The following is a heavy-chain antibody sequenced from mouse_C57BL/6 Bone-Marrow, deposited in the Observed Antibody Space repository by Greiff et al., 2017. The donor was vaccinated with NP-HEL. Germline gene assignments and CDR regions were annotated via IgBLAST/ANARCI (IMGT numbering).Heavy chain of an antibody. CDR2: ISDGGGYT. V-gene: IGHV5-4*03. CDR1: GFTFSSYA. CDR3: ARGTRVEVDY. J-gene: IGHJ3*01. D-gene: IGHD1-1*01. Sequence: EVKLMESGGGLVKPGGSVKLSCAASGFTFSSYAMSWVRQTPEKRLEWVATISDGGGYTYYPDNVKGRFTISTDNAKNNQYLQMSHLKSEDSAMYYCARGTRVEVDYWGQGTLVTVSA.